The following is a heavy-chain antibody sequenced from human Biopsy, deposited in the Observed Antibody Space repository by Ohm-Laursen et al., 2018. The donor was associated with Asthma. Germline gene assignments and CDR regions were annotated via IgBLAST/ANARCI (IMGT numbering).Heavy chain of an antibody. Sequence: SSLRLSCSASGFVFSQCGMHWVRQGPGKGLEWVAHVSSDGHDKYYADSVKGRFTISRDNSKNTLYLQMNSLRAEDTALYYCARIGPEWELPGREYSLHHWGEGTLVTVSS. V-gene: IGHV3-33*08. CDR1: GFVFSQCG. D-gene: IGHD1-26*01. J-gene: IGHJ1*01. CDR3: ARIGPEWELPGREYSLHH. CDR2: VSSDGHDK.